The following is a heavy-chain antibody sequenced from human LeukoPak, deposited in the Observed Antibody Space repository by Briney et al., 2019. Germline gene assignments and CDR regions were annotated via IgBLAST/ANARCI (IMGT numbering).Heavy chain of an antibody. V-gene: IGHV3-7*01. CDR3: ARGRRWLQPLDL. CDR2: IDQDGSEQ. CDR1: GFTFSAYW. J-gene: IGHJ5*02. Sequence: GGSLRLSCEASGFTFSAYWMTWVRQAPGMGLEWVANIDQDGSEQHSVDSVEGRFTISRDNAKNSLSLQMNNLRVEDTAIYYCARGRRWLQPLDLWGQGTLVTVSS. D-gene: IGHD5-24*01.